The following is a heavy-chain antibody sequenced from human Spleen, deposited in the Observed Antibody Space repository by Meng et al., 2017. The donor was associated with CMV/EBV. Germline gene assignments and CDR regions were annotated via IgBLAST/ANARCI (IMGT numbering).Heavy chain of an antibody. D-gene: IGHD3-3*01. V-gene: IGHV1-2*02. CDR1: GYTFTGYY. J-gene: IGHJ6*02. CDR3: ARGRLQSGYPYYYYGMDV. Sequence: ASVKVSCKASGYTFTGYYMHWVRQAPGQGLEWMGWINPNSGGTNYAQKFQGRVTMTRDTSISTVYMELSSLRSEDTAVYYCARGRLQSGYPYYYYGMDVWGQGTTVTVSS. CDR2: INPNSGGT.